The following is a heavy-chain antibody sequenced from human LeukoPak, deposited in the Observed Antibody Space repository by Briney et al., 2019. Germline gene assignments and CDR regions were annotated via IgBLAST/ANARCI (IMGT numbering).Heavy chain of an antibody. CDR2: IYPGDSDT. CDR1: GYSFTAYW. CDR3: ARTYCGGDCYYTYFDY. Sequence: GESLKISCKGSGYSFTAYWIGWVRQMPGKGLEWMGIIYPGDSDTRYSPSFQGQVTISADKSISTAYLQWSSLKASDTAMYYCARTYCGGDCYYTYFDYWGQGTLVTVSS. V-gene: IGHV5-51*01. J-gene: IGHJ4*02. D-gene: IGHD2-21*02.